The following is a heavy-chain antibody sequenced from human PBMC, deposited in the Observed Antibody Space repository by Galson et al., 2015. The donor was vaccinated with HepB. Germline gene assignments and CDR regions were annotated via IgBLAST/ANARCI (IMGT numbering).Heavy chain of an antibody. Sequence: SLRLSCAASGFTFSSYAMHWVRQAPGKGLEWVAVISYDGSNKYYADSVKGRFTISRDNSKNTLYLQMNSLRAEDTAVYYCARDGVKSSGYYGPFDYWGQGTLVTVS. J-gene: IGHJ4*02. CDR3: ARDGVKSSGYYGPFDY. V-gene: IGHV3-30-3*01. CDR1: GFTFSSYA. CDR2: ISYDGSNK. D-gene: IGHD3-22*01.